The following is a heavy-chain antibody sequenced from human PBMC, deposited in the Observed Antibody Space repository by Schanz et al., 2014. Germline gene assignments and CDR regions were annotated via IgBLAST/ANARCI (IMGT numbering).Heavy chain of an antibody. CDR3: ARLSVAGRPHVNYWYFDL. Sequence: QVQLVQSGAEVKKPGSSVKVSCKASGGTFSSYTISWVRQARGQGLEWMGRIIPSLGLAKYEQKFQDKVTITADTSTTTAYMELSRLKSDDTAVYYCARLSVAGRPHVNYWYFDLWGRGTLVTVSS. V-gene: IGHV1-69*02. CDR1: GGTFSSYT. D-gene: IGHD6-19*01. J-gene: IGHJ2*01. CDR2: IIPSLGLA.